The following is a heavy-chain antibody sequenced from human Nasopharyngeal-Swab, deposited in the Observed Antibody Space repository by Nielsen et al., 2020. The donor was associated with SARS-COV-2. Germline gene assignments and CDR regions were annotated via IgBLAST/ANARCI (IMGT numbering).Heavy chain of an antibody. Sequence: WIRQPPGKGLDCIVYIYYSGSTYYNPSLKSRVTISVDTSKNQFSLKLSSVTAADTAVYYCARQSWAGYYYDSSGYMDVWGKGTTVTVSS. D-gene: IGHD3-22*01. J-gene: IGHJ6*04. CDR2: IYYSGST. CDR3: ARQSWAGYYYDSSGYMDV. V-gene: IGHV4-31*02.